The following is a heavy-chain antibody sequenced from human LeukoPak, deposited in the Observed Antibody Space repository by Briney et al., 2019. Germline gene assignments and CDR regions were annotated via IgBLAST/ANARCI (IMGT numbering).Heavy chain of an antibody. CDR1: GFTFSNYG. J-gene: IGHJ4*02. D-gene: IGHD6-13*01. CDR2: IRYDGSNK. V-gene: IGHV3-30*02. Sequence: GSLRLSCAASGFTFSNYGMHWVRQAPGKGLEWVAFIRYDGSNKCYAESVKGRFTISRDNSKNTLDLQMNSLRAEDTALYYCARPYSSSWENFHYWGQGTLVTVSS. CDR3: ARPYSSSWENFHY.